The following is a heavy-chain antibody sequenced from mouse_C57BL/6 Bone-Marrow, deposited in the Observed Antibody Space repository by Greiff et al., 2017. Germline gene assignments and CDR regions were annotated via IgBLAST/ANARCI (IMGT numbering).Heavy chain of an antibody. V-gene: IGHV3-8*01. CDR2: ISYSGST. Sequence: EVQLMESGPGLAKPSQTLSLTCSVTGYSITSDYWNWIRKFPGNKLEYMGYISYSGSTYYNPSLKSRISITRDTSKNQYYLQLNSVTTEDTATYYCARENYYYGSSYGWYFDVWGTGTTGTVSS. D-gene: IGHD1-1*01. CDR3: ARENYYYGSSYGWYFDV. J-gene: IGHJ1*03. CDR1: GYSITSDY.